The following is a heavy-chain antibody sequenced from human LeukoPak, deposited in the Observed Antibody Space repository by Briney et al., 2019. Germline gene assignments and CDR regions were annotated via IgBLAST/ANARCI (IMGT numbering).Heavy chain of an antibody. J-gene: IGHJ6*02. Sequence: GSLRLSCAASGFTFSTYAMFWVRQAPGKGLEWVSAIAANGGSTSYADSVKGRLTMSRDNSRNTLYLQMSSLRTDDTATYYCTKSTDYWYYGMDVWGQGTTVTVSS. CDR1: GFTFSTYA. CDR2: IAANGGST. V-gene: IGHV3-23*01. CDR3: TKSTDYWYYGMDV. D-gene: IGHD2-8*02.